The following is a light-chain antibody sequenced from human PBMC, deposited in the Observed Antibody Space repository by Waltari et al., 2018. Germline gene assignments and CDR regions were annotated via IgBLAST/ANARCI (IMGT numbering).Light chain of an antibody. J-gene: IGKJ1*01. CDR3: QQYRTKPWA. CDR1: QHINSW. CDR2: KAS. V-gene: IGKV1-5*03. Sequence: DIQMTQSPSILSASVGDRVPLTCRASQHINSWLAWYQQKPGMAPKLLISKASTLESGVPSRFSGSGSGTEFTLTISSLQPDDLATYYCQQYRTKPWAFGQGTKV.